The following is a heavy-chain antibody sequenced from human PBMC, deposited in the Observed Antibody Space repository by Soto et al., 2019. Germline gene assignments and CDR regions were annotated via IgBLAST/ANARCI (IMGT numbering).Heavy chain of an antibody. D-gene: IGHD5-12*01. V-gene: IGHV1-69*02. Sequence: QVQLVQSGAEVKKPGSSVKVSCKASGGTFSSYTISWVRQAPGQGLEWMGRIIPILGIANYAQKFQGRVTITADKSTSTAYMELSSLRSEDTAVYYCVRGGYSGYDSGYWGQGTLVTVSS. CDR2: IIPILGIA. J-gene: IGHJ4*02. CDR1: GGTFSSYT. CDR3: VRGGYSGYDSGY.